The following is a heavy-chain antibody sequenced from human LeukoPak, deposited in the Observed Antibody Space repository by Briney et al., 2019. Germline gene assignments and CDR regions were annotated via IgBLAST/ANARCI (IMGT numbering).Heavy chain of an antibody. D-gene: IGHD6-19*01. J-gene: IGHJ4*02. Sequence: GGSLRLSCAASGFTFSTHAMNWVRQAPGKGLEWVSSISSSSSYIYYADSVKGRFTISRDNAKNSLYLQMNSLRAEDTAVYYCAREPGIAVAGTRCDYWGQGTLVTVSS. CDR1: GFTFSTHA. CDR2: ISSSSSYI. CDR3: AREPGIAVAGTRCDY. V-gene: IGHV3-21*01.